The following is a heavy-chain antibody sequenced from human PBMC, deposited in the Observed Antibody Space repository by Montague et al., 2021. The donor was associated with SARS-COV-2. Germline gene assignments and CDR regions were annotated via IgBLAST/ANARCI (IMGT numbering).Heavy chain of an antibody. CDR2: IYESGST. CDR3: ARENTVTTFGGPYYIDS. J-gene: IGHJ4*02. Sequence: SETLSLTCIVAGRSVRSYYWSWIRQLPGKGLEWIGYIYESGSTNYNPSLKSRVTISVDTSKNQFSLKLSSVTAADTAGYYCARENTVTTFGGPYYIDSWGQGTLVTVSA. V-gene: IGHV4-59*02. D-gene: IGHD4-17*01. CDR1: GRSVRSYY.